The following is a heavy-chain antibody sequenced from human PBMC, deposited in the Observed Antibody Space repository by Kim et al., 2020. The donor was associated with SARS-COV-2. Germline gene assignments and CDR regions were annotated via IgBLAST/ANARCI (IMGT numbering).Heavy chain of an antibody. V-gene: IGHV1-18*01. CDR3: AVDYGSGSYYRDDY. J-gene: IGHJ4*02. Sequence: ASVKFSCKASGYTFTSYGISWVRQAPGQGLEWMGWISAYNGNTNYAQKLQGRVTMTTDTSTSTAYMELRSLRSDDTAVYYCAVDYGSGSYYRDDYWGQGTLVTVSS. CDR2: ISAYNGNT. D-gene: IGHD3-10*01. CDR1: GYTFTSYG.